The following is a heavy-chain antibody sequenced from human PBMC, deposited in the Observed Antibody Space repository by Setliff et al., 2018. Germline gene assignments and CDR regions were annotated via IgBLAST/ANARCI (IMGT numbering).Heavy chain of an antibody. CDR2: LYTSGST. D-gene: IGHD1-1*01. CDR1: GGSISSYS. CDR3: ARVIGYSQGYYYHYMDV. J-gene: IGHJ6*03. V-gene: IGHV4-4*08. Sequence: PFETLSLTCNVSGGSISSYSWSWIRQPPGKRLEYIGFLYTSGSTNYNPSLKSRVTMSVDTSKNQLSLKLTFVTAADTAKYYCARVIGYSQGYYYHYMDVWGKGTTVTVSS.